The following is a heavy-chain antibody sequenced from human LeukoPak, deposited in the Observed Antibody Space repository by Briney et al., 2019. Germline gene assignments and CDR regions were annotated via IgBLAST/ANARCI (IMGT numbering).Heavy chain of an antibody. CDR2: INHSGST. CDR1: GGSFSGYY. J-gene: IGHJ4*02. D-gene: IGHD3-3*01. V-gene: IGHV4-34*01. Sequence: SETLSLTCAVYGGSFSGYYWTWIRQPPGRGLEWIGEINHSGSTNYNPSLKSRVTISVDTSKSQFSPKLNSVTAADTAVYYCGFWSGDFDYWGQGTLVTVSS. CDR3: GFWSGDFDY.